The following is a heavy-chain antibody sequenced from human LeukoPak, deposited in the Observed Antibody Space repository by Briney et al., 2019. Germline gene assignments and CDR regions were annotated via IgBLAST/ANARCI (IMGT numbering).Heavy chain of an antibody. Sequence: SQTLSLTCTVSGGSISSGDYYWNWIRQPPGKGLEWIGYIYYSGTTYYNPSLKSRLTISVDTSKNQFSLKLSSVTAADTAVYYCARTDSSGYYGDYWGQGTLVTVSS. D-gene: IGHD3-22*01. CDR2: IYYSGTT. J-gene: IGHJ4*02. CDR3: ARTDSSGYYGDY. V-gene: IGHV4-30-4*01. CDR1: GGSISSGDYY.